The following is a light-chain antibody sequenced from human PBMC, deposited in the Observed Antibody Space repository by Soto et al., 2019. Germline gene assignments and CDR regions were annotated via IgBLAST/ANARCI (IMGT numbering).Light chain of an antibody. V-gene: IGLV2-11*01. CDR3: CSYAGSYNAV. J-gene: IGLJ7*01. Sequence: QSALTQPRSVSGSPGQSVTISCTGTSSDVGGYNYVSWYQQYPGKAPKLMIYDVSKRPSGVPDRFSGSKSGNTASLTISGLQAEDEADYYCCSYAGSYNAVFGGGTQLTVL. CDR1: SSDVGGYNY. CDR2: DVS.